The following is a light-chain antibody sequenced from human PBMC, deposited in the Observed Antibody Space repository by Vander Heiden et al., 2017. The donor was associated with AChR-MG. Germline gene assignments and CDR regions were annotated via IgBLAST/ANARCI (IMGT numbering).Light chain of an antibody. CDR2: SDD. CDR3: ATWDDSLTAYF. V-gene: IGLV1-44*01. Sequence: QSVLAQPHSASGTPGQRVTVSCSGNSSNIGSNSVNWYQQVPGRAPKLLIHSDDHRPSGVPDRFSGSRSGTSASLAITGLQSEDEAVYYCATWDDSLTAYFFGPGTTVTVL. CDR1: SSNIGSNS. J-gene: IGLJ1*01.